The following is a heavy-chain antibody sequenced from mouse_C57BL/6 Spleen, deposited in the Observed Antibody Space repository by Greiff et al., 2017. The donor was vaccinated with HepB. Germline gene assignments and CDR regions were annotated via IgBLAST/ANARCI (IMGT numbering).Heavy chain of an antibody. CDR1: GFTFSNYW. J-gene: IGHJ2*01. V-gene: IGHV6-3*01. CDR3: TALSLYYFDY. Sequence: EVQGVESGGGLVQPGGSMKLSCVASGFTFSNYWMNWVRQSPEKGLEWVAQIRLKSDNYATHYAESVKGRFTISRDDSKSSVYLQMNNLRAEDTGIYYCTALSLYYFDYWGQGTTLTVSS. CDR2: IRLKSDNYAT. D-gene: IGHD6-1*01.